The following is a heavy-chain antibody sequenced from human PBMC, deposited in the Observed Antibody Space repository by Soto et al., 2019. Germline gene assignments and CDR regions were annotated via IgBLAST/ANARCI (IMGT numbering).Heavy chain of an antibody. CDR3: ARVRGYCTNGVCAKAWFDP. Sequence: ASVKVSCKSSGYSFSNFYVHWVRQAPGQGLEWMGIIDPSSGTTSYTQKFQERVTMTRDTSMSTVYMELSRLRSEDTAVYYCARVRGYCTNGVCAKAWFDPWGQGTLVTVSS. V-gene: IGHV1-46*01. D-gene: IGHD2-8*01. CDR2: IDPSSGTT. J-gene: IGHJ5*02. CDR1: GYSFSNFY.